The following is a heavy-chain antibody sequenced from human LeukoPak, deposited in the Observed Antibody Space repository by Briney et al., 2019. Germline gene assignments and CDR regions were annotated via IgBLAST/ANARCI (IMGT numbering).Heavy chain of an antibody. CDR2: IYYSGRT. D-gene: IGHD5-24*01. Sequence: SETLSLTCTVSGGSISSGGYFWNWIRQHPGKGLEWIGYIYYSGRTYYNPSLKSRVSILLDTSKNQFSLKLISVTAADTAVYYCARGSRGRRDGYNWRNWFDPWGQGTLVTVSS. CDR1: GGSISSGGYF. J-gene: IGHJ5*02. V-gene: IGHV4-31*03. CDR3: ARGSRGRRDGYNWRNWFDP.